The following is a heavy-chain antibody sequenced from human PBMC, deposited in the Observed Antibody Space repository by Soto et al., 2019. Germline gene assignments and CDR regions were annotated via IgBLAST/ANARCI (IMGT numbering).Heavy chain of an antibody. D-gene: IGHD2-15*01. J-gene: IGHJ4*02. CDR1: GYIFTSNW. V-gene: IGHV5-51*01. CDR2: IYPGDSDT. Sequence: GESLKISCKASGYIFTSNWIAWVRQMPGKGLEWMGTIYPGDSDTRYSPSLQGQVTISADNSISTAYLQWSSLKASDTAMYYCARCLDIVVVVAATHQGYFDYWGQGTLVTVSS. CDR3: ARCLDIVVVVAATHQGYFDY.